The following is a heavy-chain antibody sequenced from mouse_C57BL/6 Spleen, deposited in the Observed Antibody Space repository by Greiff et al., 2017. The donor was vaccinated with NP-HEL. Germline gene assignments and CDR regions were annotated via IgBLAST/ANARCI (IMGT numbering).Heavy chain of an antibody. CDR1: GYTFTSYW. V-gene: IGHV1-64*01. Sequence: QVQLQQPGAELVKPGASVKLSCKASGYTFTSYWMHWVKQRPGQGLEWIGMIHPNSGSTNYNEKFKSKATLTVDKSSSPAYMQLSSLTSEDSAVYYCASYGSSRGFAYWGQGTLVTVSA. D-gene: IGHD1-1*01. J-gene: IGHJ3*01. CDR3: ASYGSSRGFAY. CDR2: IHPNSGST.